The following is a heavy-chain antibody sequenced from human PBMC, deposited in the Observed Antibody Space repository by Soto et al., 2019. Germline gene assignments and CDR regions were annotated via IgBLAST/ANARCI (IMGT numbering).Heavy chain of an antibody. Sequence: GESLKISCKGSGYSFTSYWIAWVRQMPGKGLEWMGIIYPGDSETRYSPSFQGQVIISADKSISTAYLHWSSLKASDTAMYYCARHDETDYYYYGMDVWGQGTTVTVSS. CDR2: IYPGDSET. CDR1: GYSFTSYW. J-gene: IGHJ6*02. CDR3: ARHDETDYYYYGMDV. V-gene: IGHV5-51*01.